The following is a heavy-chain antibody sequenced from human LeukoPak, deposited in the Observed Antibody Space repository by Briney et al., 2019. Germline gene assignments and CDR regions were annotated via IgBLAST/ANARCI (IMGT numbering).Heavy chain of an antibody. D-gene: IGHD2-2*01. CDR2: ISGSGGST. CDR1: GFTFSSYA. V-gene: IGHV3-23*01. Sequence: PGGSLRLSCAASGFTFSSYAMSWVRQAPGKGLEWVSAISGSGGSTYYADSVKGRFTISRDNSKNTLYLQMNSLRAEDTAVYYCAKVSGYCSSTSCPLNKYYFDYWGQGTLVTVSS. CDR3: AKVSGYCSSTSCPLNKYYFDY. J-gene: IGHJ4*02.